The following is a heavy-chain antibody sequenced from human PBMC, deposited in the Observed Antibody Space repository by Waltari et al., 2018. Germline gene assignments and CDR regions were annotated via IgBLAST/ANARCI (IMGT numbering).Heavy chain of an antibody. J-gene: IGHJ4*02. CDR2: ISSSSSTI. CDR3: AREGTYCSGGSCLGVDY. CDR1: GFTFSSYS. D-gene: IGHD2-15*01. Sequence: EVQLVESGGGLVQPGGSLRLSCAASGFTFSSYSMNWVRQAPGKGLEWVSYISSSSSTIYYADSVKGQFTIARDNAKNSLYLQMNSLRAEDTAVYYCAREGTYCSGGSCLGVDYWGQGTLVTVSS. V-gene: IGHV3-48*01.